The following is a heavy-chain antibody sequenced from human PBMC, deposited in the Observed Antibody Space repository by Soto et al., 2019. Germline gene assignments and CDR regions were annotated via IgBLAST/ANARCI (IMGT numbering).Heavy chain of an antibody. D-gene: IGHD2-21*02. Sequence: GGSLRLSCAASGFTFSSYDMHWVRQATGKGLEWVSAIGTAGDTYYPGSVKGRFTISRENAKNPLYLQMNSLRAGDTAVYYCARALAYCGGDCSGAFDIWGQGTMVTVSS. V-gene: IGHV3-13*01. CDR1: GFTFSSYD. CDR3: ARALAYCGGDCSGAFDI. CDR2: IGTAGDT. J-gene: IGHJ3*02.